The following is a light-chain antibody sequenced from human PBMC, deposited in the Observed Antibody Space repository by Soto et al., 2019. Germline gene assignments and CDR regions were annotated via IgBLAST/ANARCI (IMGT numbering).Light chain of an antibody. V-gene: IGLV1-44*01. Sequence: QSGLTQPPSASGTPGQRVTISCSGSSSNIGSNTVNWYQQLPGTAPKLLIYSNNQRPSGVPDRFSGSKSGTSASLAISGLQSEDEADYYCAAWDASLNGYVFGTGTKVTV. CDR2: SNN. CDR3: AAWDASLNGYV. CDR1: SSNIGSNT. J-gene: IGLJ1*01.